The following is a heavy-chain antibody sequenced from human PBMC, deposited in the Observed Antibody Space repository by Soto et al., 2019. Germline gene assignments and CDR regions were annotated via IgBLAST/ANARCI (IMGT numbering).Heavy chain of an antibody. CDR2: IYPGDSDT. V-gene: IGHV5-51*01. CDR1: GYSFTSYL. D-gene: IGHD5-18*01. CDR3: ARLEAMVNLAYYYYGMDV. Sequence: PGESLKISCKCSGYSFTSYLIGWVRQMPGKGLEWMGIIYPGDSDTRYSPSFQGQVTISADKSISTAYLQWSSLKASDTAMYYCARLEAMVNLAYYYYGMDVWGQGTTVTVSS. J-gene: IGHJ6*02.